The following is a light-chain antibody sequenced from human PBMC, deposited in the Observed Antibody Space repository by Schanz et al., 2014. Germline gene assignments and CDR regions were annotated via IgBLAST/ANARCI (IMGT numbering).Light chain of an antibody. V-gene: IGLV1-40*01. CDR1: SSNIGAGYD. CDR2: ANN. CDR3: SSYTNSSNPWV. J-gene: IGLJ3*02. Sequence: QSVLTQPPSVSGAPGQRVTISCTGSSSNIGAGYDVHWYQQLPGTAPKLLIYANNIRPSGVPDRFSGSKSGTSASLAITGLQADDEADYYCSSYTNSSNPWVFGGGTKLTVL.